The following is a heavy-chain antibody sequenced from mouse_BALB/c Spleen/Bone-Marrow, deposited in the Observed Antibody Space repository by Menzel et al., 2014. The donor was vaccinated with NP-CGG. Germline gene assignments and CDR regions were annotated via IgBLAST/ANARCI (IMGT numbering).Heavy chain of an antibody. J-gene: IGHJ1*01. V-gene: IGHV1-26*01. CDR2: INPYNGAT. CDR1: GYPFTGYY. CDR3: ARRNYGSSYWYFDV. D-gene: IGHD1-1*01. Sequence: VQLQQSGPELVKPGASVKISCKASGYPFTGYYMHWVKQSHVKSLEWIGRINPYNGATSYNQNFKDKASLTVDKSSSTAYMELHSLTSEDSAVYYCARRNYGSSYWYFDVWGAGTTVTVSS.